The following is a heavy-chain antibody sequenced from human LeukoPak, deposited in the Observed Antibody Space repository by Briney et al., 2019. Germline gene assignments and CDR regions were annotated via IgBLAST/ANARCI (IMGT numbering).Heavy chain of an antibody. CDR1: GYTFTSYG. CDR2: ISAYNGNT. CDR3: ARGMESRAVANEFDY. Sequence: ASVKVSCKASGYTFTSYGISWVRQAPGQGLEWMGWISAYNGNTNYAQKLQGRVTMTTDTSTSTAYMELRSLRSDDTAVYYCARGMESRAVANEFDYWGQGTLVTVSS. D-gene: IGHD6-19*01. J-gene: IGHJ4*02. V-gene: IGHV1-18*01.